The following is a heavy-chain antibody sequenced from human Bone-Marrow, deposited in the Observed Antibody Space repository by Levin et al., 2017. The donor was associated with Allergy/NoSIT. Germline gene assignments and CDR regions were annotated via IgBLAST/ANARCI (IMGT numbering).Heavy chain of an antibody. Sequence: GGSLRLSCTASGFNFRSYGMYWVQNVRDKGLEWVAALWYDGSYHYSSFSFPFRFTISRDNPKTTLYLQMNNLRAEDTAVYYCAKSLGGGDSPAGFDYWGQGALVTVSS. CDR1: GFNFRSYG. J-gene: IGHJ4*02. CDR3: AKSLGGGDSPAGFDY. D-gene: IGHD2-21*02. CDR2: LWYDGSYH. V-gene: IGHV3-33*06.